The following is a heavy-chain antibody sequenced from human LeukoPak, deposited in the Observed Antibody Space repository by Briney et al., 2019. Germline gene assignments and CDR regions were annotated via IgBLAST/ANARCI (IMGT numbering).Heavy chain of an antibody. V-gene: IGHV4-59*08. CDR1: GGSISSYY. D-gene: IGHD2/OR15-2a*01. J-gene: IGHJ4*02. Sequence: SETLSLTCTVSGGSISSYYWSWIGQPPGKGLEGSAYISDIGSINYNPSLKSRVTISLDTSKNQFSLKLSSVTAADTAVYYCAGHHPRNTVDFWGQGTLVTVSS. CDR3: AGHHPRNTVDF. CDR2: ISDIGSI.